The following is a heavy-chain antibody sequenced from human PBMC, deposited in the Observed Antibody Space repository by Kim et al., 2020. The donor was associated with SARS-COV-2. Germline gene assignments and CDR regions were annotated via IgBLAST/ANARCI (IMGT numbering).Heavy chain of an antibody. Sequence: ASVKVSCKASGYTFTSYGISWVRQAPGQGLEWMGWISAYNGNTNYAQKLQGRVTMTTDTSTSTAYMELRSLRSDDTAVYYCARDGNSMVRGVTPFDYWAREPWSPSPQ. CDR3: ARDGNSMVRGVTPFDY. D-gene: IGHD3-10*01. V-gene: IGHV1-18*04. CDR2: ISAYNGNT. J-gene: IGHJ4*02. CDR1: GYTFTSYG.